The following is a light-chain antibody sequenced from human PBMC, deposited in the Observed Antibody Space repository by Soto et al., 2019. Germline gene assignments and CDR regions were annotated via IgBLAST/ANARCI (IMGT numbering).Light chain of an antibody. CDR3: QQYGSSPIT. J-gene: IGKJ5*01. CDR1: QSLNSL. Sequence: TQSPSTLSASVGDRVTITCRASQSLNSLLAWYQQKPGQAPRLLIYGASSRATGIPDRFSGSGSGTDFTLTISRLEPEDFAVYYCQQYGSSPITFGQGTRLEIK. CDR2: GAS. V-gene: IGKV3-20*01.